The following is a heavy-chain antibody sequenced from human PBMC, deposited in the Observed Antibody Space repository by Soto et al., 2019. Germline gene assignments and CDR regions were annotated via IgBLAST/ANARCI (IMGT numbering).Heavy chain of an antibody. CDR3: ARQDRRGWAYFLDS. J-gene: IGHJ5*01. CDR1: GGSITSGGYS. CDR2: VFHSGFT. V-gene: IGHV4-30-2*01. D-gene: IGHD6-19*01. Sequence: PSETLSLTCTVSGGSITSGGYSWTWIRQPPGKGLEWIGYVFHSGFTYCNPSLHSRVTLSIDTSKNQFTLNLNSVTAADTAVYYCARQDRRGWAYFLDSLGHGILVTVSA.